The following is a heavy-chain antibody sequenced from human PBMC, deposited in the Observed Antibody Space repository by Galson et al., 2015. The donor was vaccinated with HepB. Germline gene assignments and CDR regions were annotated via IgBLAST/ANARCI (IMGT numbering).Heavy chain of an antibody. Sequence: SLRLSCATSGFTFNTHSMNWVRQAPGKGLEWLSHISSSGGTTYQADSVKGRFTISRDNTNNSLYLEMNSLRDEDTAVYYCARGRKYFDDWGQGTLVTVST. CDR2: ISSSGGTT. CDR3: ARGRKYFDD. D-gene: IGHD1-14*01. CDR1: GFTFNTHS. V-gene: IGHV3-48*02. J-gene: IGHJ4*02.